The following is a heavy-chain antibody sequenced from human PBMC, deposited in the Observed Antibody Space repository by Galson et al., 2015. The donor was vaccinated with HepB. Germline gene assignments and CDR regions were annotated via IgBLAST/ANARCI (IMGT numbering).Heavy chain of an antibody. CDR3: ASAYSGYDLDYYYGMDV. V-gene: IGHV3-53*01. Sequence: SLRLSCAASGFTVSSNYMSWVRQAPGKGLEWVSVIYSGGSTYYADSVKGRFTISRDNSKNTLYLQMNSLRAEDTAVYYCASAYSGYDLDYYYGMDVWGQGTTVTVSS. D-gene: IGHD5-12*01. J-gene: IGHJ6*02. CDR1: GFTVSSNY. CDR2: IYSGGST.